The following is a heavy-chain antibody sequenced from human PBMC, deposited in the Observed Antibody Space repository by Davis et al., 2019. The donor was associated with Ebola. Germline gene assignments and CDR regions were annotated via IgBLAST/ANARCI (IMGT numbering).Heavy chain of an antibody. D-gene: IGHD4-11*01. CDR1: GFTFSKYW. CDR3: ARGRLHSRGFDP. Sequence: GGSLRLSCAASGFTFSKYWMHWVRQAPGKGLEWVAVISYDGSNKYYADSVKGRFTISRDNSKNTLYLQMNSLRAEDTAVYYCARGRLHSRGFDPWGQGTLVTVSS. V-gene: IGHV3-30-3*01. J-gene: IGHJ5*02. CDR2: ISYDGSNK.